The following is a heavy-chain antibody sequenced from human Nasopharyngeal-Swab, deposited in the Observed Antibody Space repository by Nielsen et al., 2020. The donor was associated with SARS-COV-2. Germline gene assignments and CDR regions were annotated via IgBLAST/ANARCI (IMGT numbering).Heavy chain of an antibody. V-gene: IGHV3-21*01. J-gene: IGHJ6*02. CDR3: ARDGLDYDFWSAYFMDV. CDR1: GSSSVPLL. CDR2: ISSSSSYI. D-gene: IGHD3-3*01. Sequence: GESLKIPVQPQGSSSVPLLCTGSARLPGKGLEWVSSISSSSSYIYYADSVKGRFTISRDNAKNSLYLQMNSLRAEDTAVYYCARDGLDYDFWSAYFMDVWGQGTTVTVSS.